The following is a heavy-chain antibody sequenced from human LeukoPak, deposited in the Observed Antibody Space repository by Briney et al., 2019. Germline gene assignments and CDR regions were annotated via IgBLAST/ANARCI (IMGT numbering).Heavy chain of an antibody. CDR1: GFTFSSYA. D-gene: IGHD5-12*01. CDR3: ARDVVATIRYYFDY. CDR2: ISYDGSNA. Sequence: GGSLILSCAASGFTFSSYAMHWVRQTPDKGLEWVAVISYDGSNAYYADSVKGRFAISRDNSKNTLYLQMNSLRAEDTAVYYCARDVVATIRYYFDYWGQGALVTVSS. V-gene: IGHV3-30*09. J-gene: IGHJ4*02.